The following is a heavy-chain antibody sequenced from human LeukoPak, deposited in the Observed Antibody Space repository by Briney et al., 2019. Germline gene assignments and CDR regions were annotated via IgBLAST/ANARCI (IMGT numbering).Heavy chain of an antibody. J-gene: IGHJ4*02. Sequence: GASVKVSCKASGYTFTGYYIHWVRQGPGHGREWMGWISPNSGGTNYAQKFQGRVTMTRDTSISTAYMELSRLRSDDTAVYYCARGTYCGGDCIGNWGQGTLVIVSS. CDR1: GYTFTGYY. CDR3: ARGTYCGGDCIGN. V-gene: IGHV1-2*02. D-gene: IGHD2-21*02. CDR2: ISPNSGGT.